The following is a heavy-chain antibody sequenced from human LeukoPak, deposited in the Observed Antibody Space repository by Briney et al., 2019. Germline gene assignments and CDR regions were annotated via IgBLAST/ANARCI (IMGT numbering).Heavy chain of an antibody. J-gene: IGHJ4*02. Sequence: ASVKVSCKASGYTFTSYYMHWVRQAPGQGLEWVGIINPSGGSTSYAQKFQGRVTMTRDTSTSTVYMELSSLRSEDTAVYYCARAPNNSPNPKLYYFDYWGQGTLVTVSS. V-gene: IGHV1-46*01. CDR3: ARAPNNSPNPKLYYFDY. D-gene: IGHD4-23*01. CDR1: GYTFTSYY. CDR2: INPSGGST.